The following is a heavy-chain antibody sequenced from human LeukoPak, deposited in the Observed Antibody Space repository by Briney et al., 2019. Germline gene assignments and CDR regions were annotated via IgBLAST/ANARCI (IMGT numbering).Heavy chain of an antibody. V-gene: IGHV1-46*01. J-gene: IGHJ1*01. CDR3: ARYRGYSGSYKRAEYFQH. Sequence: ASVKVSCKASGYTFTSYYMHWVRQAPGQGLEWMGIINPSGGSTSYAQKFQGRVTMTRDTSTSTVYMELGSLRSEDTAVYYCARYRGYSGSYKRAEYFQHWGQGTLVTVSS. CDR2: INPSGGST. D-gene: IGHD1-26*01. CDR1: GYTFTSYY.